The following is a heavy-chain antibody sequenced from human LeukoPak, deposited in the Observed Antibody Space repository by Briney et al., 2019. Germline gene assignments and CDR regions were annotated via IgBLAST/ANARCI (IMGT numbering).Heavy chain of an antibody. CDR1: GFTFSNAW. CDR2: IRSKAYGGTT. D-gene: IGHD3-10*01. Sequence: PGGSLRLSCAASGFTFSNAWMSWVRQAPGKGLEWVGFIRSKAYGGTTDYAASVKDRFTISRDDSKSIAYLQMDSLKTEDTAVYYCTRRGSSSLVRGVIITHSYWYFDVWGRGTLVTVSS. CDR3: TRRGSSSLVRGVIITHSYWYFDV. V-gene: IGHV3-49*04. J-gene: IGHJ2*01.